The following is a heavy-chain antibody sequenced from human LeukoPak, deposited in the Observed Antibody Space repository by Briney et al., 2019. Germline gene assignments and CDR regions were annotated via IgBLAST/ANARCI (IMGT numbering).Heavy chain of an antibody. CDR3: ARVDTARGKGNWFDP. V-gene: IGHV1-18*01. CDR2: ISAYNGNT. D-gene: IGHD5-18*01. CDR1: GYTFTSYG. J-gene: IGHJ5*02. Sequence: ASVKVSCKASGYTFTSYGISWVRQAPGQGLEWMGWISAYNGNTNYAQKLQGRVTMTTDTSTSTAYMELRSLRSDDTAVYYCARVDTARGKGNWFDPWGQGTLVTVSP.